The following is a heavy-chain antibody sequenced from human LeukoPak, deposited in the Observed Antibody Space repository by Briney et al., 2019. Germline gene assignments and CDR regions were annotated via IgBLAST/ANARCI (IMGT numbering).Heavy chain of an antibody. CDR3: ARHGGDYTFDY. CDR2: MDYSGST. D-gene: IGHD4-17*01. CDR1: GGSISSYY. J-gene: IGHJ4*02. Sequence: PSETLSLTCTVSGGSISSYYWSWIRQPPGKGLEWIGYMDYSGSTNYNPSLKSRASISVDTSKNQFSLKLRSVTAADTAVYHCARHGGDYTFDYWGQGTLVTVSS. V-gene: IGHV4-59*08.